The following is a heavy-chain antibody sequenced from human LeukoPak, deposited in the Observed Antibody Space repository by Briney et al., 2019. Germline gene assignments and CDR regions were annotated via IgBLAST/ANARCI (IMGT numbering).Heavy chain of an antibody. D-gene: IGHD5-18*01. CDR3: ARHIDTAGANAFDI. Sequence: SETLSLTCTVSGGSISSYYWSWIRQPPGKGLEWIGYIYYSGSTNYNPSLKSRVTISVDTSKNPFSLKLSSVTAADTAVYYCARHIDTAGANAFDIWGQGTMVTVSS. V-gene: IGHV4-59*08. CDR1: GGSISSYY. J-gene: IGHJ3*02. CDR2: IYYSGST.